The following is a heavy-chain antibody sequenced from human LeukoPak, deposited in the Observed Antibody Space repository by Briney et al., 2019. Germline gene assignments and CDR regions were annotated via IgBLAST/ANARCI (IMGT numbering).Heavy chain of an antibody. CDR3: ARDYYGSGSSNWFDP. CDR1: GFTFSSYA. Sequence: QPGRSLRLSCAASGFTFSSYAMHWVRQAPGKGLEWVAVISYDGSNKYYADSVKGRFTISRDNSKNTLYPQMNSLRAEDTAVYYCARDYYGSGSSNWFDPWGQGTLVTVSS. J-gene: IGHJ5*02. CDR2: ISYDGSNK. V-gene: IGHV3-30*04. D-gene: IGHD3-10*01.